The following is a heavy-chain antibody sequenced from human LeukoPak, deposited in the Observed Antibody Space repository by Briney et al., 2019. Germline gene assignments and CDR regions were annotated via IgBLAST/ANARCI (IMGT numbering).Heavy chain of an antibody. V-gene: IGHV3-53*01. D-gene: IGHD4/OR15-4a*01. CDR1: GFTVSSNS. J-gene: IGHJ4*02. CDR2: IYSDNT. CDR3: ARRAGAYSHPYDY. Sequence: PGGSLRLSCTVSGFTVSSNSMSWARQAPGKGLEWVSFIYSDNTHYSDSVKGRFTISRDNSKNTLYLQMNSLRAEDTAVYYCARRAGAYSHPYDYWGQGTLATVSS.